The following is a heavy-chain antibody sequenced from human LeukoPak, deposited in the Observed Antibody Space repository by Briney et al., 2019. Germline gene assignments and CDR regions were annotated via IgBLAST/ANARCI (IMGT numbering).Heavy chain of an antibody. CDR1: GYTSTDYN. D-gene: IGHD2-2*01. V-gene: IGHV1-2*02. J-gene: IGHJ4*02. Sequence: GASAKVSCKASGYTSTDYNIHWVRPAPRQGRGWMGKITPNSGGTIYAQTFQGRFTMTRDTSISTAYMELSRLRSDDAAVYCCARIKVTSDDALWGQGTLVTVSS. CDR3: ARIKVTSDDAL. CDR2: ITPNSGGT.